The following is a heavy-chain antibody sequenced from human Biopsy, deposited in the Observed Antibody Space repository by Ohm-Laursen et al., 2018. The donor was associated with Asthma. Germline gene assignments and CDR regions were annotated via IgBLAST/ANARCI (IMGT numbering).Heavy chain of an antibody. V-gene: IGHV7-4-1*02. D-gene: IGHD3-16*01. CDR1: GYTVTRYA. CDR3: ARMISYYDEMRDPFFDY. Sequence: ASVKVSCKSSGYTVTRYAINWVRQAPGQGLEWMGWINTNTGNPTYAQGFTGRFVFSLDTSVNTAHLQISSLKAEDTAVYFCARMISYYDEMRDPFFDYWGQGTLVTVSS. CDR2: INTNTGNP. J-gene: IGHJ4*02.